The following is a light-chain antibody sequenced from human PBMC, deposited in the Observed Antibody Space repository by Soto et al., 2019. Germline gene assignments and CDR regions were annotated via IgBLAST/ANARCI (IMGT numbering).Light chain of an antibody. CDR1: SRDVGAYNF. CDR3: SSYTISSNYV. Sequence: QSALTQPASVSGSPGQSITISCTGTSRDVGAYNFVSWYQQHPGKAPKLMIYEVSNRPSGVSNRFSGSKSGNTASLTISGLQAADEADYYCSSYTISSNYVFGTATKLTVL. V-gene: IGLV2-14*01. J-gene: IGLJ1*01. CDR2: EVS.